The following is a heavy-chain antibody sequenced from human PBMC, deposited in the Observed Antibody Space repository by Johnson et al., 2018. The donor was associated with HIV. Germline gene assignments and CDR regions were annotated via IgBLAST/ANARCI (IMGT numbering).Heavy chain of an antibody. CDR3: TGEDGLGESALVFDM. J-gene: IGHJ3*02. CDR2: IQSDETTK. D-gene: IGHD3-16*02. V-gene: IGHV3-33*08. CDR1: GLSFSNLG. Sequence: QVKLVESGGGVVQPGKSLTLSCVSSGLSFSNLGIHWVRQAPGKRPEWVAVIQSDETTKYYADSVKGRFTISRDNSKKTLYLQMNSLSAEDTAVYYCTGEDGLGESALVFDMWGQGTMVTVSS.